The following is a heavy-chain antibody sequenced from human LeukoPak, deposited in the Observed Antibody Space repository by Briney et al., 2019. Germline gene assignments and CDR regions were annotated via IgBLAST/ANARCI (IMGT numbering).Heavy chain of an antibody. CDR3: AALWSFDY. CDR1: GFTFSTYE. D-gene: IGHD2-21*01. J-gene: IGHJ4*02. CDR2: ISSKGRTI. Sequence: QSGGTLRLSCAASGFTFSTYEMNWVRQAPGKGLEWISYISSKGRTINYSDSVKGRFTISRDNAKNSLYLQMNSLRAEDTAIYYCAALWSFDYWGQGTLVSVSS. V-gene: IGHV3-48*03.